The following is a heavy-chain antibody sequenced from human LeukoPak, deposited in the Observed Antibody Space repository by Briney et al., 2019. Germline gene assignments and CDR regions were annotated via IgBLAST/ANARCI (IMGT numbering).Heavy chain of an antibody. CDR3: AKEMTEKYNWNAFDI. J-gene: IGHJ3*02. CDR2: ISWNSGSI. CDR1: GFTFDDYA. V-gene: IGHV3-9*01. Sequence: GRSLRLSCAASGFTFDDYAMHWVRQAPGKGLEWVSGISWNSGSIGYADSVKGRFTISRDNAKNSLYLQMNSLRAEDTALYYFAKEMTEKYNWNAFDIWGQGTMFTVS. D-gene: IGHD1-20*01.